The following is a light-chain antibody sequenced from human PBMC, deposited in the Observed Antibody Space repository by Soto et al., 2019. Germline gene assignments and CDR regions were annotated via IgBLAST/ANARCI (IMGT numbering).Light chain of an antibody. CDR3: SLYTSSSTVA. V-gene: IGLV1-44*01. CDR2: TNN. J-gene: IGLJ2*01. Sequence: QSVLTQPPSASGTPGQRVTISCSGSSSNIGSNAVNWYQQLPGTAPKFLIYTNNQRPSGVPDRFSGSKSGTSASLAISGLQAEDEADYYCSLYTSSSTVAFGGGTKVTVL. CDR1: SSNIGSNA.